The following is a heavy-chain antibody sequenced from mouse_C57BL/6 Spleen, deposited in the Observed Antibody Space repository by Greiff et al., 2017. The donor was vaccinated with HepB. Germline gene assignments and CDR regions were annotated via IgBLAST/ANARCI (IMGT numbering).Heavy chain of an antibody. D-gene: IGHD2-4*01. Sequence: EVQLVESGGGLVKPGGSLKLSCAASGFTFSSYAMSWVRQTPEKRLEWVATISDGGSYTYYPDNVKGRFTISRDNAKNNLYLQMSHLKSEDTAMYYCARDYDSAMDYWGQGTSVTVSS. CDR1: GFTFSSYA. CDR2: ISDGGSYT. V-gene: IGHV5-4*01. J-gene: IGHJ4*01. CDR3: ARDYDSAMDY.